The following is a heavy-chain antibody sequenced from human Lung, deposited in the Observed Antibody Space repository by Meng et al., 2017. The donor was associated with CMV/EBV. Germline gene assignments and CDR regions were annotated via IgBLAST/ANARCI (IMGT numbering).Heavy chain of an antibody. CDR3: ARVGAYCGGDCYHPR. V-gene: IGHV4-4*02. CDR1: GGPLSRRNW. Sequence: QVQRQESGPGLVTPSGTLALTCAASGGPLSRRNWWSWVRQPPGKGLEWIGEIYHSGSTNYNPSLKSRVTISVDESKNQFSLRLSSVTAADTAVYYCARVGAYCGGDCYHPRWGQGTLVTVSS. J-gene: IGHJ4*02. D-gene: IGHD2-21*02. CDR2: IYHSGST.